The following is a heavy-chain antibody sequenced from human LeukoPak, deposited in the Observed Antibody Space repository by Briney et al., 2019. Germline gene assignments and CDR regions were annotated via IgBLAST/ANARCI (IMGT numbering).Heavy chain of an antibody. CDR2: IIPIFGTA. CDR1: GGTFSSYA. CDR3: ARGPITMIVVVNGDY. V-gene: IGHV1-69*05. J-gene: IGHJ4*02. Sequence: ASVKVSCKASGGTFSSYAISWVRQTPGQGLEWMGGIIPIFGTANYAQKFQGRVTITTDESTSTAYMELSSLRSEDTAVYYCARGPITMIVVVNGDYWGQGTLVTVSS. D-gene: IGHD3-22*01.